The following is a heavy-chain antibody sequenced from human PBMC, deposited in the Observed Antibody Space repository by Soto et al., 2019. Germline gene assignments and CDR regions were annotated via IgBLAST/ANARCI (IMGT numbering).Heavy chain of an antibody. CDR3: ARTINFGLPGNGMDV. V-gene: IGHV3-49*04. J-gene: IGHJ6*02. D-gene: IGHD3-16*01. CDR1: GFTFGDYA. CDR2: IRSKAYGGTT. Sequence: PGGSLRLSCTASGFTFGDYAMSRVRQAPGKGLEWVGFIRSKAYGGTTEYAASVKGRFTISRDDSKSIAYLQMNSLKTEDTAVYYCARTINFGLPGNGMDVWGQGTTVTVSS.